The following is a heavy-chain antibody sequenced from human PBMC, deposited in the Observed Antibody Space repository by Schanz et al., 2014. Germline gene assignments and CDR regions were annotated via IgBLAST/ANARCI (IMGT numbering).Heavy chain of an antibody. Sequence: EVQLVESGGGLVQPGGSLRLSCAASGFTFSSYAMSWVRQAPGKGLEYVSAISHDGYSTYYADSVKGRFSISRDNSKNTLFLQMNSLRVEDSAIYYCAKDISDTSGKDDYWGQGTLVTVAS. CDR1: GFTFSSYA. CDR2: ISHDGYST. D-gene: IGHD3-22*01. V-gene: IGHV3-23*04. J-gene: IGHJ4*02. CDR3: AKDISDTSGKDDY.